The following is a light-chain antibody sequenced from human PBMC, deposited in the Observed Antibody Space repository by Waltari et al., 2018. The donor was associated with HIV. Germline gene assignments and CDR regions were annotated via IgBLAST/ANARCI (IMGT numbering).Light chain of an antibody. Sequence: QSALTQPRSVSGSPGQSVTISCTGTSSDVGDYNYVSWYQQHPGKAPKLMIFDVNKRRSGVPDRFSGSKYGNTASLTISGLQAEDEADYYCCSYADKYTWVFGGGTKLTVL. J-gene: IGLJ3*02. CDR2: DVN. CDR3: CSYADKYTWV. V-gene: IGLV2-11*01. CDR1: SSDVGDYNY.